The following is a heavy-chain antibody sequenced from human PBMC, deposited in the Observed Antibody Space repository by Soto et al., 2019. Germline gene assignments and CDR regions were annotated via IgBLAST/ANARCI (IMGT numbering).Heavy chain of an antibody. Sequence: PGGSLRLSCVTSGFTFSSYWMHWVRQAPGKGLVWVSRMNSDGSDTYYADFVKGRFTISRDNARNTVYLQMNSLRVEDTAVYYCAREGMGFSNWFDPRGQGTLVTVSS. CDR2: MNSDGSDT. CDR1: GFTFSSYW. V-gene: IGHV3-74*01. CDR3: AREGMGFSNWFDP. D-gene: IGHD2-8*01. J-gene: IGHJ5*02.